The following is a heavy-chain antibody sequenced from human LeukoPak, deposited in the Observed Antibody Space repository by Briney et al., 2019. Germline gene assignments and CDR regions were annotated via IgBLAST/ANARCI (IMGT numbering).Heavy chain of an antibody. CDR2: ISSSSSYI. CDR3: AKDGVVYYDSSGYYDY. D-gene: IGHD3-22*01. CDR1: GFTFSSYS. Sequence: PGGSLRLSCAASGFTFSSYSMNWVRQAPGKGLEWVSSISSSSSYIYYADSVKGRFTISRDNAKNSLYLQMNSLRAEDTALYYCAKDGVVYYDSSGYYDYWGQGTLVTVSS. J-gene: IGHJ4*02. V-gene: IGHV3-21*04.